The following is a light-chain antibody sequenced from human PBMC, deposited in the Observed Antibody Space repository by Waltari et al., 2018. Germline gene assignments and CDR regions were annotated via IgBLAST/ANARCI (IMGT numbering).Light chain of an antibody. CDR1: QDISSY. Sequence: DIQMTQSPSSLSASVGDRVTITCRASQDISSYLNWYQQRPGRAPKLLIYAASTLQRGVPSGFSGSGSGTDFTLTISSLQPEDFATYYCQQTYTTPFTFGPGTRVDVK. CDR3: QQTYTTPFT. J-gene: IGKJ3*01. V-gene: IGKV1-39*01. CDR2: AAS.